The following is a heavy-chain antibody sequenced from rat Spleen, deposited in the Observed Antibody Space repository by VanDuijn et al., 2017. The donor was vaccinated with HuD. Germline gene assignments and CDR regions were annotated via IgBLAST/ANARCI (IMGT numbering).Heavy chain of an antibody. Sequence: EVQLVESDGGLVQPGRSLKLSCVASGFTFNNYWMTWIRQAPGKGLEWVASISYEGTATYYRDSVKGRFTLSRDNAKSTLYLQMGSLRSEDTATYYCTTKADWGQGTSVTVSS. J-gene: IGHJ4*01. V-gene: IGHV5-31*01. CDR1: GFTFNNYW. CDR2: ISYEGTAT. CDR3: TTKAD.